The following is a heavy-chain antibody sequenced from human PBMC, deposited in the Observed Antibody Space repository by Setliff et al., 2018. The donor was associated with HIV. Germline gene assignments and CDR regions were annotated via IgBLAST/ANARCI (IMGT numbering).Heavy chain of an antibody. D-gene: IGHD3-22*01. CDR2: IYYSGST. V-gene: IGHV4-31*03. J-gene: IGHJ3*02. CDR3: AREGGYYYDSSGYSPHDAFDI. CDR1: GGSISSGGYY. Sequence: SETLSLTCTVSGGSISSGGYYWSWIRQHPGKGLEWIGYIYYSGSTYYNPSLKSRVTISADTSKNQFSLKLSSVTAADTAVYYCAREGGYYYDSSGYSPHDAFDIWGQGTMVTVSS.